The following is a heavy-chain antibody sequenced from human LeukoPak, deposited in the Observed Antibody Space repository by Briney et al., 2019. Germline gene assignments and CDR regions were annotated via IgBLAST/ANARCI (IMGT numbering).Heavy chain of an antibody. D-gene: IGHD2-15*01. CDR3: AKPNQDIVVVVAATGAFDI. Sequence: GGSLRLSCAASGFTFSSYAMSWVRQAPGKGLEWVSAISGSGGSTYYADSVKGRFTISRDNSKNTLYLQMNSLRAEDTAVYYCAKPNQDIVVVVAATGAFDIWGQGTMVTVSS. CDR1: GFTFSSYA. V-gene: IGHV3-23*01. J-gene: IGHJ3*02. CDR2: ISGSGGST.